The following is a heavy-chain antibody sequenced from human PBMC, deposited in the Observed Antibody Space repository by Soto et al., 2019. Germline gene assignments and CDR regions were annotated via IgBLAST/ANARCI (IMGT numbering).Heavy chain of an antibody. D-gene: IGHD1-1*01. J-gene: IGHJ4*01. CDR1: GFTFSKYA. CDR3: INWNDEHVD. CDR2: ISGTAVST. Sequence: EVVLLESGGGLAQPGGSLRLSCVASGFTFSKYAMNWVRQAPGKGLEWVASISGTAVSTDYADSVKGRFTISSDNSKNTVSLQMDNLRVADTATYYCINWNDEHVDCGQGTLVAVSS. V-gene: IGHV3-23*01.